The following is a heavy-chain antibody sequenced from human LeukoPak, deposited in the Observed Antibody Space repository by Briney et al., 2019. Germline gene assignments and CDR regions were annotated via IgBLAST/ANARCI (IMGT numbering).Heavy chain of an antibody. CDR2: INQDGTEK. D-gene: IGHD1-1*01. CDR3: ARAPGYGAAYYFDY. V-gene: IGHV3-7*01. Sequence: GGSLRLSCAASGFTFTTYWMSWVRQAPGKGLEWVANINQDGTEKFYVDSVKGRFTISRDNAKNSLYLQMNSLRAEDTAVYYCARAPGYGAAYYFDYWGQGTLVTVSS. J-gene: IGHJ4*02. CDR1: GFTFTTYW.